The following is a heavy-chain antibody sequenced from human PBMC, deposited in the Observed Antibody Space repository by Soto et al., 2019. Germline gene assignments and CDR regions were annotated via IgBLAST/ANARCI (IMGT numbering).Heavy chain of an antibody. J-gene: IGHJ4*02. D-gene: IGHD6-13*01. CDR2: IVPIYRTA. V-gene: IGHV1-69*01. CDR1: RGTFSSYR. CDR3: ARDSGAKLSSS. Sequence: QVQLVQSGAEMRRPGSSVKVSCKASRGTFSSYRINWVRQAPGQGLEWVGGIVPIYRTADYAQKFQGRVTITADESARTAYMELRGLKSQDTAVYYCARDSGAKLSSSWGQGTLVTVSS.